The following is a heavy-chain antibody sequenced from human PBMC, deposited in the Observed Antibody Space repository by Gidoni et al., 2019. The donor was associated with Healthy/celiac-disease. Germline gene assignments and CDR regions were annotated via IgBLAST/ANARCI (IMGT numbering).Heavy chain of an antibody. D-gene: IGHD2-2*01. V-gene: IGHV3-30*02. CDR3: AKDPGLGVVVPAVPKHYYSYGMDV. CDR1: AFTYRSYG. Sequence: QVQLVESGGGVVQPGGSLRRSREASAFTYRSYGRHWVRQAPGKGLGLVAFLLYDGSNKYYADSVKGRFTISRDNSKNTLYLQMNSLRAEDTAVYYCAKDPGLGVVVPAVPKHYYSYGMDVWGQGTTVTVSS. CDR2: LLYDGSNK. J-gene: IGHJ6*02.